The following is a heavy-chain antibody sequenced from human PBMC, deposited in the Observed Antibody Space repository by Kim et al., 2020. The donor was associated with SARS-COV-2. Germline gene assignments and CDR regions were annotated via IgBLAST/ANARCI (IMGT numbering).Heavy chain of an antibody. CDR1: GGSFSGYY. CDR2: INHSGST. J-gene: IGHJ6*02. CDR3: ARGYRTFDYGMDV. V-gene: IGHV4-34*01. Sequence: SETLSLTCAVYGGSFSGYYWSWIRQPPGKGLEWIGEINHSGSTNYNPSLKSRVTISVDTSKNQFSLKLSSVTAADTAVYYCARGYRTFDYGMDVWGQGTT. D-gene: IGHD1-26*01.